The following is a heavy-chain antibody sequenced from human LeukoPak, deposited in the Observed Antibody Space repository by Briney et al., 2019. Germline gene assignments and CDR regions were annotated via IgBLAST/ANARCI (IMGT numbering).Heavy chain of an antibody. J-gene: IGHJ4*02. Sequence: GGSLRLSCAASGFTFSSYSINWVRQAPGKGLERVSYINGGSNAIYYADSVKGRFTISRDNAKNSLYLQMNSLRVEDTALYYCARDLDWSFDYWGQGTLVTVSS. CDR1: GFTFSSYS. CDR2: INGGSNAI. D-gene: IGHD1-1*01. V-gene: IGHV3-48*01. CDR3: ARDLDWSFDY.